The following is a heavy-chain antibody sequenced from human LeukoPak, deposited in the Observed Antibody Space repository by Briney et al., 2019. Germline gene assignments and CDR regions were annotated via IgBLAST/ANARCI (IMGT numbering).Heavy chain of an antibody. V-gene: IGHV3-7*01. CDR3: ARSTAGFDH. CDR1: GFTFSNYW. J-gene: IGHJ4*02. D-gene: IGHD6-19*01. CDR2: IKQDGSEK. Sequence: PVGSLRLSCAASGFTFSNYWMSWVRQAPGKGLEWVANIKQDGSEKYYVDSVKGRFTISRDNAKNSLFLQMNSLRAVDTAVYYCARSTAGFDHWGPGTLVTVSS.